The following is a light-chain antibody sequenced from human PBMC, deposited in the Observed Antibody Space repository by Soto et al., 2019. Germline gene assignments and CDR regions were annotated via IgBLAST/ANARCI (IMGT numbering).Light chain of an antibody. CDR2: EVS. Sequence: QSVLTQPASVSGSPGQSVTISCTGTSTNVGTYKAVSWYQQHPGKAPKLIIYEVSQRPSGVSNHFSGSKSGNTASLTISGLQAEYDADYYCGSYASSSNSVFGNGTKVT. V-gene: IGLV2-23*02. J-gene: IGLJ1*01. CDR3: GSYASSSNSV. CDR1: STNVGTYKA.